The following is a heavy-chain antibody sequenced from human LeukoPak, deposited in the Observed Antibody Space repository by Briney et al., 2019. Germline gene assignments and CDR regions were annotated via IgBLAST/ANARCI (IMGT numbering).Heavy chain of an antibody. CDR2: IYTSGST. CDR1: GGSISSGSYY. CDR3: ARDAKSYYDTLFDP. Sequence: SETLSLTCTVSGGSISSGSYYWSWIRQPAGKGLEWIGRIYTSGSTNYNPSLKSRVTMSVDTSKNQSSLKLSSVTAADTAVYYCARDAKSYYDTLFDPWGQGTLVTVSS. J-gene: IGHJ5*02. V-gene: IGHV4-61*02. D-gene: IGHD3-22*01.